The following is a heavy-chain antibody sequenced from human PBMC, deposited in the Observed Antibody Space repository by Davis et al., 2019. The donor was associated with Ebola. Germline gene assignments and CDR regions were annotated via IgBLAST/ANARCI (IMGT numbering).Heavy chain of an antibody. J-gene: IGHJ6*04. Sequence: MPGGSLRLSCAVYGGSFSGYYGSWIRQTPGKGLEWIGEINKSGSTNYNPSLKSRVTISADTSKNQFSLKLSSVTAADTAVYYCARDITVWGKGTTVTVSS. CDR2: INKSGST. V-gene: IGHV4-34*01. CDR3: ARDITV. CDR1: GGSFSGYY.